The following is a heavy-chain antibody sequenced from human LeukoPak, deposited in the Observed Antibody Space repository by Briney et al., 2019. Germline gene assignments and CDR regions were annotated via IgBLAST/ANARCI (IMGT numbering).Heavy chain of an antibody. CDR1: GGSISLYY. D-gene: IGHD2-8*01. CDR3: ARGLSYCTNGVCSTPYFDY. V-gene: IGHV4-59*12. CDR2: IYYSGST. J-gene: IGHJ4*02. Sequence: SETLSLTCTVSGGSISLYYWSWIRQPPGKGLEWIGYIYYSGSTNYNPSLKSRVTTSVDTSKNQFSLKLSSVTAADTAVYYCARGLSYCTNGVCSTPYFDYWGQGTLVTVSS.